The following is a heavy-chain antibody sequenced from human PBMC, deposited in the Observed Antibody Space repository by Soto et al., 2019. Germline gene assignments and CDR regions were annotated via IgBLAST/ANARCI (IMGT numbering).Heavy chain of an antibody. CDR3: ARDSGDYDSSGYYLDYFDY. V-gene: IGHV4-31*03. CDR1: GGSISSGDYY. Sequence: PSETLSLTCTVSGGSISSGDYYWSWIRQHPGKGLEWIGYIYYSGSTYYNPSLKSRVTISVDTSKNQFSLKLSSVTAADTAVYYCARDSGDYDSSGYYLDYFDYWGQGTLVTVSS. J-gene: IGHJ4*02. D-gene: IGHD3-22*01. CDR2: IYYSGST.